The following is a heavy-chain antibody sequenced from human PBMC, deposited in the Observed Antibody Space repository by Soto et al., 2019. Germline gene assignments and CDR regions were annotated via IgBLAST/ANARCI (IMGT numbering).Heavy chain of an antibody. V-gene: IGHV4-4*07. D-gene: IGHD3-3*01. J-gene: IGHJ5*02. CDR3: ARGQRFSDWFDP. CDR1: GGTISGYY. CDR2: IYSSGST. Sequence: NPSETLSPTCSVSGGTISGYYWTWIRQPAGKGLEWIGRIYSSGSTKYNPSLQSRVTMSLDTSNNQFSLRLTSVTAADTAVYYCARGQRFSDWFDPWGQGTLVTVSS.